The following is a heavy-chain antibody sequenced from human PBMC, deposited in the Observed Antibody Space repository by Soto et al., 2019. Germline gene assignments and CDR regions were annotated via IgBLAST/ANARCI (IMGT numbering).Heavy chain of an antibody. CDR3: AKDGGHYYGSGSPSNWFDP. D-gene: IGHD3-10*01. CDR2: ISGSGGST. CDR1: GFTFSSYA. V-gene: IGHV3-23*01. Sequence: GGSLRLSCAASGFTFSSYAMSWVRQAPGKGLEWVSAISGSGGSTYYADSVKGRFTISRDNSKNTLYLQMNSLRAEDTAVYYCAKDGGHYYGSGSPSNWFDPWGQGTLVTVSS. J-gene: IGHJ5*02.